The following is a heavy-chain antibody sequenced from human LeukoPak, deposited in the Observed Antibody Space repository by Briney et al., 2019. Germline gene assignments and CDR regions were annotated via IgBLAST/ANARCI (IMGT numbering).Heavy chain of an antibody. Sequence: GGSLRLSCVASGFTFNNHAMSWVRLAPGKGLEWVSAGCTDGTKNYAASVKGRFTVSRDYSKDTLYLQMNSLRAEDTAVYYCAKRDSSGSCPYYFDSWGQGTLVTVSS. CDR2: GCTDGTK. D-gene: IGHD3-22*01. J-gene: IGHJ4*02. CDR3: AKRDSSGSCPYYFDS. V-gene: IGHV3-23*01. CDR1: GFTFNNHA.